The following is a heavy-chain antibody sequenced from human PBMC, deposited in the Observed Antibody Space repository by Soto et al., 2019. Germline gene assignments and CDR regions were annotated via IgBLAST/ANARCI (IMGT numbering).Heavy chain of an antibody. Sequence: GRSLRLSCAASGFTISSYSMNLVRQAPGKGLECVSSISSSSSYIYYADSAKGRFTISRDKAKNSLYLQMNSLRAEDTAVYYCARTYHDSSGYYFYWYFDLWGRGTLVTVSS. V-gene: IGHV3-21*01. CDR2: ISSSSSYI. CDR3: ARTYHDSSGYYFYWYFDL. CDR1: GFTISSYS. J-gene: IGHJ2*01. D-gene: IGHD3-22*01.